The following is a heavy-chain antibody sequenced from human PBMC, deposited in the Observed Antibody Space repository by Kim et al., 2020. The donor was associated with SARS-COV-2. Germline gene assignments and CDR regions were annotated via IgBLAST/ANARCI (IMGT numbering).Heavy chain of an antibody. CDR3: ARDYLAAAGDFDY. Sequence: DYAVSVKRRIPINPDTSKNQFSLQLNSVTPEDTAVYYCARDYLAAAGDFDYWGQGTLVTVSS. V-gene: IGHV6-1*01. D-gene: IGHD6-13*01. J-gene: IGHJ4*02.